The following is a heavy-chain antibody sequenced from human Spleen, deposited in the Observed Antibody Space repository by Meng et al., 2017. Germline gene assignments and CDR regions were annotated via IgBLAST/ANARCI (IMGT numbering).Heavy chain of an antibody. V-gene: IGHV3-23*01. CDR3: AKEIRPNDY. CDR2: ISISGEKT. Sequence: GGSLRLSCAVSGLTFSSSAMSWVRQPPGKGLEWVASISISGEKTYYADAVKGRFTVARDNSKSTLYLQMNSLRADDTATYYCAKEIRPNDYWGQGTMVTVSS. CDR1: GLTFSSSA. J-gene: IGHJ4*02.